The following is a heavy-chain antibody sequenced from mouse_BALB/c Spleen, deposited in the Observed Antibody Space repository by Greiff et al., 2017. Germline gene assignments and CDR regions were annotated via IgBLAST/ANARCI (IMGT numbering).Heavy chain of an antibody. CDR3: ARGLTYYYAMDY. CDR1: GYTFTSYW. CDR2: INPSNGRT. Sequence: QVHVKQPGAELVKPGASVKLSCKASGYTFTSYWMHWVKQRPGQGLEWIGEINPSNGRTNYNEKFKSKATLTVDKSSSTAYMQLSSLTSEDSAVYYCARGLTYYYAMDYWGQGTSVTVSS. V-gene: IGHV1S81*02. J-gene: IGHJ4*01.